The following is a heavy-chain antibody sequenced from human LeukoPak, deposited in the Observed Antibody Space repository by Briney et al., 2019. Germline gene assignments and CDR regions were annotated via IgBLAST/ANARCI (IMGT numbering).Heavy chain of an antibody. D-gene: IGHD3-22*01. Sequence: GGCLRLSCAASGFTINTNYMNWVRQAPGRGLEWLSVIYPGGVTKYAESVKGRFTVSRDIAKNTVYLEMNDLRAEDTALYYCAREIGYYFDSDDSRLRGRLDVWGKGTSVTVSS. V-gene: IGHV3-53*01. CDR1: GFTINTNY. CDR2: IYPGGVT. CDR3: AREIGYYFDSDDSRLRGRLDV. J-gene: IGHJ6*04.